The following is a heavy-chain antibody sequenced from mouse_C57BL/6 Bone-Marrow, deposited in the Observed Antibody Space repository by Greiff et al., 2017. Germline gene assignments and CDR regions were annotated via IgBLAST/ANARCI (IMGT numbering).Heavy chain of an antibody. CDR1: GFNIKDDY. J-gene: IGHJ3*01. V-gene: IGHV14-4*01. CDR3: TRIAY. Sequence: VQLQQSGAELVRPGASVKLSCTASGFNIKDDYMHWVKQRPEQGLEWLGWIDPENGDTEYASKFQGKATITVDTSSNTAYLQLSSLTAEYTAVYYFTRIAYWGQGTLVTVSA. CDR2: IDPENGDT.